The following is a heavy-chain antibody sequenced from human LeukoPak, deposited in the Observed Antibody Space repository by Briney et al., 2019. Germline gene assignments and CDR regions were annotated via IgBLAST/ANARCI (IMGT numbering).Heavy chain of an antibody. CDR2: IIPIFGTA. CDR3: ARDGAIFDSSGYYSLW. Sequence: SVKVSCKASGGTSSRSGISWVRQAPGQGLEWMGGIIPIFGTANYAQKFQGRVRITADESTSTAYLELTSLRSKDTAIYYRARDGAIFDSSGYYSLWWGQGTLVTVSS. J-gene: IGHJ4*01. CDR1: GGTSSRSG. D-gene: IGHD3-22*01. V-gene: IGHV1-69*13.